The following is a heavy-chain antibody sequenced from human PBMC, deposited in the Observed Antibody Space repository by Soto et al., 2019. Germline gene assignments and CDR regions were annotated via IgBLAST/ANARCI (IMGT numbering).Heavy chain of an antibody. J-gene: IGHJ4*02. CDR1: GYTFIGYY. D-gene: IGHD6-13*01. CDR3: ARVMAYEQQLVPFDY. V-gene: IGHV1-2*02. CDR2: VNPHTGGT. Sequence: ASVKVSCKTSGYTFIGYYLNWVRQAPGQGLEWMGWVNPHTGGTHYAQKFDGRVTMTRDTSTYTAYMELSGLKFDDTATYFCARVMAYEQQLVPFDYWGQGTLVTVSS.